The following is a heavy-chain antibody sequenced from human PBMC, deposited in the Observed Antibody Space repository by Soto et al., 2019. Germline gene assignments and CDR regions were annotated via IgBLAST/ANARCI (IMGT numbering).Heavy chain of an antibody. CDR2: ISGSGGST. D-gene: IGHD2-15*01. Sequence: GGSLRLSCAASGFTFSSYAMSWVRQAPGKGLEWVSAISGSGGSTYYADSVKGRFTISRDNSKNTLYLQMNSLRAEDTAVYYCASDLSYCSGGSCYGAFDIWGQGTMVTVSS. CDR3: ASDLSYCSGGSCYGAFDI. V-gene: IGHV3-23*01. J-gene: IGHJ3*02. CDR1: GFTFSSYA.